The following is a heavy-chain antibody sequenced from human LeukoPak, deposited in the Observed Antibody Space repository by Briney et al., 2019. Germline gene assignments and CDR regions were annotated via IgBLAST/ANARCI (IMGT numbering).Heavy chain of an antibody. CDR1: GFSVSDYW. V-gene: IGHV3-74*01. CDR2: LSSDGGNT. CDR3: AREGTASIDY. J-gene: IGHJ4*02. Sequence: GGSLRLSCAASGFSVSDYWMYWVRQDPGKGLVCVSRLSSDGGNTRYADSVKGRFTISRDNAKNTLYLQMNSLRAEDTAVYYCAREGTASIDYWGQGTLVTVSS. D-gene: IGHD3-10*01.